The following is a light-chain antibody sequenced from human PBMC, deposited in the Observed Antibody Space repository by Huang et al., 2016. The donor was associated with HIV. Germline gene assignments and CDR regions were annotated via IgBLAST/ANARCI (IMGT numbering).Light chain of an antibody. Sequence: DIIMTQSPDSLAVSLGERATLNCRSSQSVYSSSTSKDDMAWFQQKPGQPPRLLLFWASTREAGVPDRFSGSGSGTHFTLTSANLEAEDAAIYYCQQYYSSPQTFGQGTRVEVK. V-gene: IGKV4-1*01. J-gene: IGKJ1*01. CDR3: QQYYSSPQT. CDR1: QSVYSSSTSKDD. CDR2: WAS.